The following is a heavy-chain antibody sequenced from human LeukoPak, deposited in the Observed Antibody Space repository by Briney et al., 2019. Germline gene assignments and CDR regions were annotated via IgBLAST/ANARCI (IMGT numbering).Heavy chain of an antibody. J-gene: IGHJ5*02. CDR3: ARELGEYYGSGSRNNWFDP. CDR2: INPNSGGT. V-gene: IGHV1-2*02. CDR1: GYTFTGYY. D-gene: IGHD3-10*01. Sequence: GASVRVSCKASGYTFTGYYMHWVRQAPGQGLEWMGWINPNSGGTNYAQKFQGRVTMTRDMSISTAYMELSRLRSDDTAVYYCARELGEYYGSGSRNNWFDPWGQGTLVTVSS.